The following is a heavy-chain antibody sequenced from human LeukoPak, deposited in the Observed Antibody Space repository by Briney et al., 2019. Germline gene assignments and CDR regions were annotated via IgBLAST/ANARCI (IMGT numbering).Heavy chain of an antibody. V-gene: IGHV3-48*03. D-gene: IGHD3-22*01. CDR2: ISSSGSTI. CDR3: ARDSSGYYHGAYYYYMDV. J-gene: IGHJ6*03. Sequence: HTGGSLRLSCAASGFTFSSYEMNCVRQAPGKGLEWVSYISSSGSTIYYADSVKGRFTISRDNAKNSLYLQMNSLRAEDTAVYYCARDSSGYYHGAYYYYMDVWGKGTTVTVSS. CDR1: GFTFSSYE.